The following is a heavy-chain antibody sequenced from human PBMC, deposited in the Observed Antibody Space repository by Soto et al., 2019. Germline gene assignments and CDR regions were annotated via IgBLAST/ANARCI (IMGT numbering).Heavy chain of an antibody. Sequence: GGPMRDWWGAVGGKFRNFGMRWVSQAQGKGLEWVAVICYDRSNKYYADSVKGRFTISRDNSKSTLYLQMNSLRAEDTAVYYCARDRIAVAGTTWFGAFDIWGQGTMVSVSS. CDR3: ARDRIAVAGTTWFGAFDI. V-gene: IGHV3-33*01. CDR1: GGKFRNFG. CDR2: ICYDRSNK. D-gene: IGHD6-19*01. J-gene: IGHJ3*02.